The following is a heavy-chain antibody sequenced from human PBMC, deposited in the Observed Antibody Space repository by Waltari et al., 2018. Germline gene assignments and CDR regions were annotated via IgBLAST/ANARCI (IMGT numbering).Heavy chain of an antibody. V-gene: IGHV1-2*02. D-gene: IGHD6-6*01. CDR1: GYTFTGYC. CDR2: INPNSGGT. CDR3: ARDWQLAFPYYFDY. Sequence: QVQLVQSGAEVKKPGASVQVSCKASGYTFTGYCMHWVRQAPGQGLEWMGWINPNSGGTNYAQKFQGRVTMTRDTSISTAYMELSRLRSDDTAVYYCARDWQLAFPYYFDYWGQGTLVTVSS. J-gene: IGHJ4*02.